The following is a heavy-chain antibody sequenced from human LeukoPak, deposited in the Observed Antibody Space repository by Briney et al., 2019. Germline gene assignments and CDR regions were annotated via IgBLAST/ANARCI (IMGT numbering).Heavy chain of an antibody. V-gene: IGHV3-48*04. CDR1: GFTFSSYG. CDR3: ARDGYGDYVFDY. J-gene: IGHJ4*02. CDR2: ISSSGSTI. Sequence: GGSLRLSCAASGFTFSSYGMNWVRQAPGKGLEWVSYISSSGSTIYYADSVKGRFTISRDNAKNSLYLQMNSLRAEDTAVYYCARDGYGDYVFDYWGQGTLVTVSS. D-gene: IGHD4-17*01.